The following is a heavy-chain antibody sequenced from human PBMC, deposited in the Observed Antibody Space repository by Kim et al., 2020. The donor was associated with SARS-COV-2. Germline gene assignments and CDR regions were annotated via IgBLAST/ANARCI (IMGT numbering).Heavy chain of an antibody. D-gene: IGHD3-22*01. CDR2: IKSNGTSA. V-gene: IGHV3-74*01. CDR1: GISLRTYW. J-gene: IGHJ3*02. Sequence: GGSLRLSCTAFGISLRTYWMHWVRQVPGKGLEWVSRIKSNGTSASYADSVKGRFTISRDNAKNTLYLEMSSLRAEDTAVYYCYSSVYSSPALDIWGHGTMVTVSS. CDR3: YSSVYSSPALDI.